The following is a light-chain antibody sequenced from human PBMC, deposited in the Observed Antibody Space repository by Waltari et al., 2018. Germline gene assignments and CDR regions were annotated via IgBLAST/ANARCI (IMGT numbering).Light chain of an antibody. CDR1: SSHAGGYKN. CDR3: CSYAGRYTWV. CDR2: DVS. Sequence: QSALTQPRSVSGSPGQSVTIPCTGTSSHAGGYKNVYWFQQHPGKAPKLMIHDVSKRPSGVPDRFSGSKSGNTASLTISGLQADDETDYYCCSYAGRYTWVFGGGTKLTVL. V-gene: IGLV2-11*01. J-gene: IGLJ3*02.